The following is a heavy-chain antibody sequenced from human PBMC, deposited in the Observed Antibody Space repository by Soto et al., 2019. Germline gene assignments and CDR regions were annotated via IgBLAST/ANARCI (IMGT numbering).Heavy chain of an antibody. CDR1: GGSFSGYY. Sequence: PSETLSLTCAVYGGSFSGYYWSWIRQPPGKGLEWIGEINHSGSTNYNPSLKSRVTISVDTSKNQFSLKLRSVTAADTAVYYCANNPENSRDGYNFFWDFDYWGQGTLVTVSS. J-gene: IGHJ4*02. CDR3: ANNPENSRDGYNFFWDFDY. D-gene: IGHD5-12*01. V-gene: IGHV4-34*01. CDR2: INHSGST.